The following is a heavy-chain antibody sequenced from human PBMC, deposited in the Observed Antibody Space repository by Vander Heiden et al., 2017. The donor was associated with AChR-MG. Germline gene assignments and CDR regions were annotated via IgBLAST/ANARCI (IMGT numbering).Heavy chain of an antibody. CDR2: IWYDGSYK. D-gene: IGHD6-6*01. V-gene: IGHV3-33*01. J-gene: IGHJ6*03. CDR1: GFTFSSSG. Sequence: HVHLVESGGGVVQPGRSLRLFCAASGFTFSSSGMHWVRQAPGKGLEWVAVIWYDGSYKYYADSVKGRVTSSRDNSRNRLYLQMNSLRVEDKAVYYCARDPSSNSSALDYYYYMDVWGKGNTVTVSS. CDR3: ARDPSSNSSALDYYYYMDV.